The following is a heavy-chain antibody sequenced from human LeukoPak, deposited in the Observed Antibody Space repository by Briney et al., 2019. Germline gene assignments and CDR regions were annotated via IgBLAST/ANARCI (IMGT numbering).Heavy chain of an antibody. CDR3: ARHPRGWNLWFDP. CDR1: GGSISSSSYY. V-gene: IGHV4-39*01. D-gene: IGHD1-1*01. J-gene: IGHJ5*02. CDR2: IYYSGST. Sequence: PSETLSLTCTVSGGSISSSSYYWGWIRQPPGKGLEWIGSIYYSGSTYYNPSLKSRVTISVDTSKNQFPLKLSSVTAADTAVYYCARHPRGWNLWFDPWGQGTLVTVSP.